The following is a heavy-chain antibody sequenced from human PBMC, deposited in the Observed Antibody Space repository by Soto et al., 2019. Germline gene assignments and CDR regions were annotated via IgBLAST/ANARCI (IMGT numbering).Heavy chain of an antibody. D-gene: IGHD6-19*01. J-gene: IGHJ4*02. CDR1: GDSVSSNTAA. Sequence: PSQTLSLTCAISGDSVSSNTAARNWIGPSPSRGLEWLGRTYYRSNWRHDYAVSVKSRITVNPDTSKIHFALQLNSVTPDDTAVYYCARGVAGSGFDLWGQGTLVTVSS. CDR3: ARGVAGSGFDL. V-gene: IGHV6-1*01. CDR2: TYYRSNWRH.